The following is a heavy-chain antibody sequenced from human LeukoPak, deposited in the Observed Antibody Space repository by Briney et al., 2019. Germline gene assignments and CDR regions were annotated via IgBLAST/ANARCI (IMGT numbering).Heavy chain of an antibody. Sequence: GESLKISCKGSGYRFTSYWIGWVRQTPGKGLEWMGSIYPGDSDTRYSPSFQGQVTISADKSINTAYLQWSSLKASDTAMYYCVRSKTYCYDSSGYLDAFDIWGQGTMVTVSS. J-gene: IGHJ3*02. CDR1: GYRFTSYW. CDR3: VRSKTYCYDSSGYLDAFDI. V-gene: IGHV5-51*01. CDR2: IYPGDSDT. D-gene: IGHD3-22*01.